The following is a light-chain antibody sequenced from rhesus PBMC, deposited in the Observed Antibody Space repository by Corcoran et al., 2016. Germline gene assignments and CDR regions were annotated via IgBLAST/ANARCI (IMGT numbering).Light chain of an antibody. V-gene: IGKV1-66*01. CDR1: QGINNY. J-gene: IGKJ4*01. Sequence: DIQMTQSPSSLYASVVDRVTITCRASQGINNYLSWYQQKPGKAPKPLIYYAYNLETGVQSRLSGCKLGTDYTLTISSLPHEDIATYYCQRYHNSPLTFGGGAKV. CDR2: YAY. CDR3: QRYHNSPLT.